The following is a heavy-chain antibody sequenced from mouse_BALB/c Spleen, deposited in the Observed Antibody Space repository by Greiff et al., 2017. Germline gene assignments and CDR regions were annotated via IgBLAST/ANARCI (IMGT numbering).Heavy chain of an antibody. CDR2: ISSGGGST. D-gene: IGHD2-4*01. V-gene: IGHV5-12-1*01. CDR1: GFAFSSYD. J-gene: IGHJ3*01. Sequence: EVMLVESGGGLVKPGGSLKLSCAASGFAFSSYDMSWVRQTPEKRLEWVAYISSGGGSTYYPDTVKGRFTISRDNAKNTLYLQMSSLKSEDTAMYYCARQDYDYDGWFAYWGQGTLVTVSA. CDR3: ARQDYDYDGWFAY.